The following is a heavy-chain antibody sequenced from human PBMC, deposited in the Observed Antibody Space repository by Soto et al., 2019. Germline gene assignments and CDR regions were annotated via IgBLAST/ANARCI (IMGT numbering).Heavy chain of an antibody. V-gene: IGHV3-21*06. Sequence: GGPLGVSCSASGFTFTRYSMNWVRQAPGKGPEWVSSISSTTNYIYYGDSMKGRFTISRDNAKNSLYLEMNSLRAEDTAVYYCARESEDLTSNFDYWGQGTLVTVSS. CDR3: ARESEDLTSNFDY. CDR1: GFTFTRYS. CDR2: ISSTTNYI. J-gene: IGHJ4*02.